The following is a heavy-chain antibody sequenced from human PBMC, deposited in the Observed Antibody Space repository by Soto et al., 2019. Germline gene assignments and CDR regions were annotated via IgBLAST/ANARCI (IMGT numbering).Heavy chain of an antibody. J-gene: IGHJ4*02. CDR1: GGTFSTYL. D-gene: IGHD4-4*01. CDR2: IIPISETA. Sequence: QVQLVQSGAEVKKPGSSVKVSCRASGGTFSTYLISWVRQAPGQGLEWMGGIIPISETANYAHKFQGRVAITADESTSTAYMELSSLRSEDTALYYCARGEAVTTVTKPSFDYWGQGTLVTVSS. CDR3: ARGEAVTTVTKPSFDY. V-gene: IGHV1-69*01.